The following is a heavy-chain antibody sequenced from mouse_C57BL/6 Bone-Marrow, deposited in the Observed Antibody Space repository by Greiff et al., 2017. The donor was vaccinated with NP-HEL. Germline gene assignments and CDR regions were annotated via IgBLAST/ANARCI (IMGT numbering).Heavy chain of an antibody. Sequence: QVQLKQSGPELVKPGASVKLSCKASGYTFTSYDINWVKQRPGQGLEWIGWIYPRDGSTKYNEKFKGKATLTVDTSSSTAYMELHSLTSEDSAVYFCARGFYYDYDWFAYWGQGTLVTVSA. CDR3: ARGFYYDYDWFAY. J-gene: IGHJ3*01. V-gene: IGHV1-85*01. CDR2: IYPRDGST. CDR1: GYTFTSYD. D-gene: IGHD2-4*01.